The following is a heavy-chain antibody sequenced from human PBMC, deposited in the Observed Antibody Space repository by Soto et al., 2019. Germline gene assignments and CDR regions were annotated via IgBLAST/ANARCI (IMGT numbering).Heavy chain of an antibody. Sequence: PGGSLRLSCAASGFTFSSYSMNWVRQAPGKGLEWVSYISSSSSTIYYADSVKGRFTISRDNAKNSLYLQMNSLRAEDTAVYYCAIPDCSGGSCYDPKNDAFDIWGQGTMVTVSS. CDR2: ISSSSSTI. CDR3: AIPDCSGGSCYDPKNDAFDI. J-gene: IGHJ3*02. V-gene: IGHV3-48*01. D-gene: IGHD2-15*01. CDR1: GFTFSSYS.